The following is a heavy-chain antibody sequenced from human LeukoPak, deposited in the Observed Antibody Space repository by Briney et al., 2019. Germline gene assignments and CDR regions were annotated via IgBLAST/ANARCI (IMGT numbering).Heavy chain of an antibody. J-gene: IGHJ4*02. Sequence: ASVKVSCKASGYTFTTYGLSWMRQAPGQGLEWMGWISAYNDNTNYAQKVQGRVTMTTDTSTSTAYMELRSLRSDDTAMYYCAILSIATDSIDYRSLLYWGQGTLVTVSS. V-gene: IGHV1-18*01. CDR1: GYTFTTYG. CDR2: ISAYNDNT. CDR3: AILSIATDSIDYRSLLY. D-gene: IGHD3-22*01.